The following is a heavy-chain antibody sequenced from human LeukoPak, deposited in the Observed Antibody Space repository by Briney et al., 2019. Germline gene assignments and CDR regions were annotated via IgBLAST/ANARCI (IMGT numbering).Heavy chain of an antibody. V-gene: IGHV4-59*01. CDR1: GGSISSYY. CDR2: IYYSGST. Sequence: SETLSLTCTVSGGSISSYYWSWIRQPPGKGLEWFGYIYYSGSTNYNPSLKSRVTISVDTSKNQFSLKLSSVTAADTAVYYCARERVYCSGGSCYSFVLDYWGQGTLVTVSS. J-gene: IGHJ4*02. CDR3: ARERVYCSGGSCYSFVLDY. D-gene: IGHD2-15*01.